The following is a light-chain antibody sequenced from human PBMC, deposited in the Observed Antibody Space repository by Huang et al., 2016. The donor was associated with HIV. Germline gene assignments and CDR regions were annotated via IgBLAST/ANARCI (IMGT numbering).Light chain of an antibody. J-gene: IGKJ1*01. Sequence: EIVLTQSPATLSLSPGERATLSCRASQRVSSHLAWYQQKPGQAPRHLIYDASNRATGIPARFSGSGSGTDFTLTISSLEPEDFAIYYCQQRTNWPPATFGQGTKVEIK. CDR3: QQRTNWPPAT. V-gene: IGKV3-11*01. CDR1: QRVSSH. CDR2: DAS.